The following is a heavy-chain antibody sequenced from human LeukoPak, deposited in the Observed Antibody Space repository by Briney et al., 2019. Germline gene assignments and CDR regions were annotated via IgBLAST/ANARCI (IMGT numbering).Heavy chain of an antibody. CDR1: GFSFRSYW. CDR3: ARGDTSGYYYRFFDY. V-gene: IGHV3-7*01. D-gene: IGHD3-22*01. CDR2: TKQDDSEK. J-gene: IGHJ4*02. Sequence: GGSLRLSCVDSGFSFRSYWMTWVRQAPGKGLEWVANTKQDDSEKYYVDSVKGRFSISRDNAKNSLYLQMNSLRVEDTAVYYCARGDTSGYYYRFFDYWGQGTLVTVSS.